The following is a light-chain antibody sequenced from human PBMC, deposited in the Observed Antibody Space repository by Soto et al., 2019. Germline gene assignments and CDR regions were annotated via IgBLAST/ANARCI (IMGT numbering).Light chain of an antibody. CDR3: QQSYSAPPLT. CDR2: AAS. Sequence: DLQMTQSASSLSAAVGDRGSIRCRASQDISNFLAWYQQRPGQVPKLLIYAASTLHTGVPSRFSGSGSGTDFSLTISSLQPEDFGTYYCQQSYSAPPLTFGPGTKVDIK. CDR1: QDISNF. J-gene: IGKJ3*01. V-gene: IGKV1-39*01.